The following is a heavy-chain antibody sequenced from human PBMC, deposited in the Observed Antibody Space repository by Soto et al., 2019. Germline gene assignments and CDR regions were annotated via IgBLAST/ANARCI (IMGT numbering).Heavy chain of an antibody. Sequence: QLQLQESGPGLVKPSETLSLTCTVSGGSISSSSYYWGWIRQPPGKGLEWIGSIYYSGSTYYNPSLMSRVTISVDTSQNQFALKLSSVPAADTAVYYCASPKIAFYNWFDPWGQGTLVTVSS. CDR2: IYYSGST. J-gene: IGHJ5*02. D-gene: IGHD3-3*02. CDR1: GGSISSSSYY. CDR3: ASPKIAFYNWFDP. V-gene: IGHV4-39*01.